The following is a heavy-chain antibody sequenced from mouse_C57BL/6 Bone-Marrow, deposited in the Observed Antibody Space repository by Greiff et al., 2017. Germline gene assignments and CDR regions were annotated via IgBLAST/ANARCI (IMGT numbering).Heavy chain of an antibody. CDR3: AREGLYGSSYGTCWYFDV. CDR1: GFTFSDYY. J-gene: IGHJ1*03. D-gene: IGHD1-1*01. V-gene: IGHV5-16*01. CDR2: INYDGSST. Sequence: EVQLVESEGGLVQPGSSMKLSCTASGFTFSDYYMAWVRQVPEKGLEWVANINYDGSSTYYLDSLKSRFIISRDNAKNILYLQMSSLKSEDTATYYCAREGLYGSSYGTCWYFDVWGTGTTVTVSS.